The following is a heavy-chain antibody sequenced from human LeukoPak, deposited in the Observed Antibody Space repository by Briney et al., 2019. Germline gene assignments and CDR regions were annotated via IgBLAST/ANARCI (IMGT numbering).Heavy chain of an antibody. Sequence: SGGSLRLSCAASGFTFSTFGMRWVRQAPGKGLEWVSGINYSGGATYYADSVKGRFTISRDNSKNTLDLQMNSLRAEDTAVYYWATGWYKLFSGGRGPLVTVS. J-gene: IGHJ4*02. CDR2: INYSGGAT. V-gene: IGHV3-23*01. CDR3: ATGWYKLFS. CDR1: GFTFSTFG. D-gene: IGHD6-19*01.